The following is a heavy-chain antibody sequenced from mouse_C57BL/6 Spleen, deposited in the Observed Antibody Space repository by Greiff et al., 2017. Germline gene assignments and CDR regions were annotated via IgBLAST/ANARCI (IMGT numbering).Heavy chain of an antibody. J-gene: IGHJ1*03. CDR1: GFTFSSYA. CDR3: ARDGGKSRYFDV. V-gene: IGHV5-4*01. CDR2: ISDGGSYT. Sequence: EVQLVESGGGLVKPGGSLTLSCAASGFTFSSYAMSWVRQTPEKRLEWVATISDGGSYTYYPDNVKGRFTSSRDNAKNNLYLQMSHLKSEDTAMYYCARDGGKSRYFDVWGTGTTVT.